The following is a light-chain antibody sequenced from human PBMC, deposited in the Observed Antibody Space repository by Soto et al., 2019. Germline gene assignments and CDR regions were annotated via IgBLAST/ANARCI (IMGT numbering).Light chain of an antibody. CDR2: GAS. V-gene: IGKV3-20*01. CDR1: QSVSNNY. J-gene: IGKJ1*01. CDR3: QQYGNSSWT. Sequence: EIVLTQSPATLSLSPGERATLPCRASQSVSNNYLAWYQQKPGQAPRLLIYGASTRATGIPDRFSGSGSGTDFTLTISRLEPEDFAVYYCQQYGNSSWTFGQGTKVDI.